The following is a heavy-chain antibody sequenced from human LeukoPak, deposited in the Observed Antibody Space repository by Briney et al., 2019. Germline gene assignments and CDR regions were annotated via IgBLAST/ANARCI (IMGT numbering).Heavy chain of an antibody. CDR2: ISSSNSYI. Sequence: PGGSLRLSCAASGFTFSSYSMNWVRQAPGKGLEWVSSISSSNSYIYYVDSVRGRFTISRDNAKNSLYLQMNSLRAEDTAVYYCARWAYYYDSSGYSQDAFDIWGQGTMVTVSS. V-gene: IGHV3-21*01. D-gene: IGHD3-22*01. J-gene: IGHJ3*02. CDR3: ARWAYYYDSSGYSQDAFDI. CDR1: GFTFSSYS.